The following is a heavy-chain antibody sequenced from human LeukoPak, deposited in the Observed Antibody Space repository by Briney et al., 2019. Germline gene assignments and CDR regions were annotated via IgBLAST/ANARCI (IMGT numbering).Heavy chain of an antibody. CDR3: ARGIGDIVVVPAAIPVDY. V-gene: IGHV1-2*02. CDR1: GYTFTGYY. Sequence: ASVKVSCKASGYTFTGYYMHWVRQAPGQGLEWMGWINPNSGGTNYAQKFQGRVTMTRDTSISTAYMELSRLRSDDTAVYYCARGIGDIVVVPAAIPVDYWGQGTLVTVSS. D-gene: IGHD2-2*02. J-gene: IGHJ4*02. CDR2: INPNSGGT.